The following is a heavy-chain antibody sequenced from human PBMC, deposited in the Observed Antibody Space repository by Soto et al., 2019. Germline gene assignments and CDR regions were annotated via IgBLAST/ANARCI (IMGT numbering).Heavy chain of an antibody. V-gene: IGHV3-48*03. D-gene: IGHD3-3*01. Sequence: VGSLRLSCAASGFTFSSYEMNWVRQAPGQGLEWVSYISDSGGTVYYADSVKGRFTVSRDNAQNSVYLQMNSLRTEDTAVYYCARDLLHYDFWGGYSAYFYYGMDVWGPGTTVTVSS. J-gene: IGHJ6*02. CDR1: GFTFSSYE. CDR2: ISDSGGTV. CDR3: ARDLLHYDFWGGYSAYFYYGMDV.